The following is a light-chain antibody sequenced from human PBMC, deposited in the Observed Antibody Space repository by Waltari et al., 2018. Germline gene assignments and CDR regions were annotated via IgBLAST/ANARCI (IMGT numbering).Light chain of an antibody. V-gene: IGLV1-47*01. Sequence: QSGLTQPPSASGTPGQRITLSCSGSHSTLGSNYLHWYQQLPGAAPKHLIYRDNQRRSGVPDRFSGSKSGTSASLAITGLRSEDEADYYCASWDDSLSGRVFGGGTRVTVL. CDR3: ASWDDSLSGRV. CDR2: RDN. J-gene: IGLJ3*02. CDR1: HSTLGSNY.